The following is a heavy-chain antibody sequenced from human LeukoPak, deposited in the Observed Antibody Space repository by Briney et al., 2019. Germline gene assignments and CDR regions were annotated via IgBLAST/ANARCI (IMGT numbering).Heavy chain of an antibody. CDR1: GFTFDDYA. J-gene: IGHJ4*02. CDR3: AKDKTRDHGGAALDY. D-gene: IGHD4-23*01. CDR2: ISWDGGST. V-gene: IGHV3-43D*03. Sequence: GGSLRLSCAASGFTFDDYAMHWVRQAPGKGLEWVSLISWDGGSTYYADSVKGRFTISRDNSKNSLYLQMNSLRAEDTALYYCAKDKTRDHGGAALDYWGQGTLVTVSS.